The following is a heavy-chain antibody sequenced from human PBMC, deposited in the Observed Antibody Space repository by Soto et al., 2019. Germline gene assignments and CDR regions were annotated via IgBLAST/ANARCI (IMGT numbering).Heavy chain of an antibody. CDR1: GGTFSSYA. CDR3: ATATTENYYYGMDV. J-gene: IGHJ6*02. Sequence: QVQLVQSGAEVKKPGSSVKVSCKASGGTFSSYAISWVRQAPGQGLEWMGGIIPIFGTANYAQKFQGRVTITADESTSTAYMELSSLRSEDTAVYYCATATTENYYYGMDVWGQGTTVTVSS. CDR2: IIPIFGTA. V-gene: IGHV1-69*12. D-gene: IGHD1-26*01.